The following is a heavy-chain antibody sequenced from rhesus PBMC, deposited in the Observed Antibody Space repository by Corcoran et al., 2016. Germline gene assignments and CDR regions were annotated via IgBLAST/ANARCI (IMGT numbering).Heavy chain of an antibody. CDR3: ASEYCTSTTCYAYGLDS. CDR2: ISGSSGRN. V-gene: IGHV4S19*01. D-gene: IGHD2-2*01. CDR1: GGSFSSSNW. Sequence: QVQLQESGPGLVKPSETLSLTCAVSGGSFSSSNWWSWIRQPPGTGLEWVGYISGSSGRNNYNPSLKSRVTSSKDTSKNQFSLKLSSGTAADTAVYYCASEYCTSTTCYAYGLDSWGQGVVVTVSS. J-gene: IGHJ6*01.